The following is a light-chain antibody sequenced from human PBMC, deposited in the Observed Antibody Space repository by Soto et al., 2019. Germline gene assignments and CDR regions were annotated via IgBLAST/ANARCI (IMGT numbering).Light chain of an antibody. J-gene: IGKJ1*01. CDR2: DAS. CDR1: QSVSID. V-gene: IGKV3-11*01. CDR3: QQRSQWPWT. Sequence: EIVLTQSPATLSLSPGERATLSCRASQSVSIDLAWYQQKPGQAPRLLIYDASNRATGIAARFSGGGSGTDFTLTISSPEPEDFAVYYCQQRSQWPWTFGQGTRWISN.